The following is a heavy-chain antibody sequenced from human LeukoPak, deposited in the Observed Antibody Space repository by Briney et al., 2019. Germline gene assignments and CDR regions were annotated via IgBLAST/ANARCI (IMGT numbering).Heavy chain of an antibody. D-gene: IGHD6-13*01. J-gene: IGHJ4*02. V-gene: IGHV3-7*01. Sequence: GGSLRLSCAASGFTFSSYWMSWVRQPPGKGLEWVANIKQDGSEKYYVDSVKGRFTISRDNAKNSLYLQMNSLRAEDTAVYYCARDNSYTGYSSSWYDDYWGQGTLVTVSS. CDR2: IKQDGSEK. CDR3: ARDNSYTGYSSSWYDDY. CDR1: GFTFSSYW.